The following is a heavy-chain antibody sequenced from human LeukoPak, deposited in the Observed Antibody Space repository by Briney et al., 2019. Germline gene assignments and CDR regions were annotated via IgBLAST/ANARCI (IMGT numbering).Heavy chain of an antibody. CDR1: GFTFSSYW. D-gene: IGHD3-9*01. CDR2: IKQDGSEK. Sequence: QPGGSLRLSCAASGFTFSSYWMSWVRQAPGKGLEWVANIKQDGSEKYYVDSVKGRFTISRDNSKNTLYLQMNSLRAEDTAVYHCARTYEPGYYYYYMDVWGKGTTVTVSS. V-gene: IGHV3-7*01. J-gene: IGHJ6*03. CDR3: ARTYEPGYYYYYMDV.